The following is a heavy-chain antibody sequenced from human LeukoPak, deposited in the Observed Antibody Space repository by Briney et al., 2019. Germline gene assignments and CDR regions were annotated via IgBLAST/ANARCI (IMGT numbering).Heavy chain of an antibody. D-gene: IGHD2-2*01. CDR3: AKDASTDIIVVPGAFDI. Sequence: ASVKVSCKASGYTFTDYYLHGVRQAPGQGLEWMGWLNPKTGGTNYAQKFQGKVTMTRDTSISTAYMEVPRLRSDDTAVYYCAKDASTDIIVVPGAFDIWGQGTRVTVYS. J-gene: IGHJ3*02. CDR2: LNPKTGGT. CDR1: GYTFTDYY. V-gene: IGHV1-2*02.